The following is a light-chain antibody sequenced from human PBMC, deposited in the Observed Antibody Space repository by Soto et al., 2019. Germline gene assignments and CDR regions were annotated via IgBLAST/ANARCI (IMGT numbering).Light chain of an antibody. J-gene: IGKJ4*01. CDR3: QQVNSYPLT. V-gene: IGKV1-9*01. CDR2: GTS. CDR1: QDISHY. Sequence: VQLTQSPSFLSASVGDRVTISCRASQDISHYLAWYQQKPGKAPKFLIYGTSTLQSGVPSRFSGSGAGTEFALTISSLQPEDFATYYCQQVNSYPLTFGGGTKVDIK.